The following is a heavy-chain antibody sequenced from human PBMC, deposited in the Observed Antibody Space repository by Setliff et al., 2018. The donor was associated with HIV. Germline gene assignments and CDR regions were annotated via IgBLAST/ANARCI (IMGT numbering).Heavy chain of an antibody. V-gene: IGHV4-39*07. Sequence: PSETLSLTCTVSGGSISTSSFSWGWVRQSPGRGLEWIGSIFYGGRTYYNPSLRSRLTMSVDTSKIQSSLELRSLTAADTAVYCCARGYGGTYYSDSSGYYYKVDAFDIWGQGTVVTVSS. CDR3: ARGYGGTYYSDSSGYYYKVDAFDI. J-gene: IGHJ3*02. D-gene: IGHD3-22*01. CDR1: GGSISTSSFS. CDR2: IFYGGRT.